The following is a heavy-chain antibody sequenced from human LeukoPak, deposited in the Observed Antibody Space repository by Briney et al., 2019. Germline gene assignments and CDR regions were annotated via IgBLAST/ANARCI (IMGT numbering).Heavy chain of an antibody. J-gene: IGHJ4*02. CDR3: TRSGYRHPYHFDS. Sequence: GGTLRLSCAASGFSVRTTYMSWVRQAPGKGLEWVSVLYTGGGTDHADSVKGRFTISRDNSKNTLSLQMNSLRVEDTAIYYCTRSGYRHPYHFDSWGQGTLVTVSS. CDR1: GFSVRTTY. CDR2: LYTGGGT. D-gene: IGHD3-22*01. V-gene: IGHV3-53*01.